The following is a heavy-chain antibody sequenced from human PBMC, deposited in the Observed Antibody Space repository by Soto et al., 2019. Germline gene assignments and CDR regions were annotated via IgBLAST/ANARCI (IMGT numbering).Heavy chain of an antibody. CDR2: IQSDGSKK. D-gene: IGHD1-26*01. V-gene: IGHV3-33*05. J-gene: IGHJ5*02. CDR3: GRDLQVGVIYFDP. Sequence: QVQVVESGGGVVQPGTSLTLSCVTSGFIFTTYGMHWVRQAPGKVLEWVAAIQSDGSKKYYADSVKGRFTISRDDSRNTLYLQMNSVRAEDTAQYYCGRDLQVGVIYFDPWGQGTLVTVSS. CDR1: GFIFTTYG.